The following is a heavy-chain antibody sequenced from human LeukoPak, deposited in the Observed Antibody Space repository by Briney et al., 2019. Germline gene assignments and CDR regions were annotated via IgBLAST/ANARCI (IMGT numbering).Heavy chain of an antibody. D-gene: IGHD2-15*01. CDR3: ARDRKVVAASYYYGMDV. Sequence: SETLSLTCTVSGGSISSYYCSWIRQPAGKGLEWIGRLYTSGSTNYNPSLKSRVTMSVDTSKNHFSLKLSSVTAADTALYYCARDRKVVAASYYYGMDVWGQGTTVTVSS. J-gene: IGHJ6*02. CDR2: LYTSGST. CDR1: GGSISSYY. V-gene: IGHV4-4*07.